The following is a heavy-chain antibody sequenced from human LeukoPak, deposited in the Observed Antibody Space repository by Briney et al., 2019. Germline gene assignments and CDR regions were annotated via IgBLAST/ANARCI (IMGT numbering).Heavy chain of an antibody. CDR2: IYTSGST. CDR3: AREDDFWSGPY. D-gene: IGHD3-3*01. V-gene: IGHV4-4*07. Sequence: SETLSLTCTVSGASISSYYWNWIRQPAGKGLEWIGLIYTSGSTDYNPSLKSRVTMSLDTSKNQFSLKLSSVTAADTAVYYCAREDDFWSGPYWGQGTLVTVSS. J-gene: IGHJ4*02. CDR1: GASISSYY.